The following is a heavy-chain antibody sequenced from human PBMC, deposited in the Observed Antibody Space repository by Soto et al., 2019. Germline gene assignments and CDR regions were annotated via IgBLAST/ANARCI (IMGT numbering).Heavy chain of an antibody. CDR1: GGTFSSYA. Sequence: GASVKVSCKASGGTFSSYAISWVRQAPGQGLEWMGGIIPIFGTANYAQKFQGRVTITADESTSTAYMELSSLRSEDTAVYYCARAVGLWLVDTIWGQGTTVTVSS. D-gene: IGHD6-19*01. V-gene: IGHV1-69*13. J-gene: IGHJ6*02. CDR3: ARAVGLWLVDTI. CDR2: IIPIFGTA.